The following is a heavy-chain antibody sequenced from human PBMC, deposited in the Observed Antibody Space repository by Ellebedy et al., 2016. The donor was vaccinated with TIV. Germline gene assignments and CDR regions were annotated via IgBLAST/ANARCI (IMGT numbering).Heavy chain of an antibody. J-gene: IGHJ4*02. CDR3: ARATTLDRSYGTWTPFDY. D-gene: IGHD5-18*01. Sequence: AASVKVSCKGVGFTFNSYGFNWVRQAPGQGLEWLGWINAFSGDTHYAQRLQGRVSMTMDASTSTVYLELRSLKSDDTAVYYCARATTLDRSYGTWTPFDYWGQGSLVSVSS. V-gene: IGHV1-18*01. CDR1: GFTFNSYG. CDR2: INAFSGDT.